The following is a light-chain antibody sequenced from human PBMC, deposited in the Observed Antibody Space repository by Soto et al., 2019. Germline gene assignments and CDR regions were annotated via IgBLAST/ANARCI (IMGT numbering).Light chain of an antibody. V-gene: IGLV3-21*02. J-gene: IGLJ3*02. CDR1: NIGSKS. Sequence: SYVLTQPPSASVAPGQTARITCGGSNIGSKSVHWYQQKPGQAPVLVVYDDTDRPSGIPERFSGSNAGNTASLTISRVEAGDEADYSCQVWDSSSDHWVFGGGTKVTVL. CDR3: QVWDSSSDHWV. CDR2: DDT.